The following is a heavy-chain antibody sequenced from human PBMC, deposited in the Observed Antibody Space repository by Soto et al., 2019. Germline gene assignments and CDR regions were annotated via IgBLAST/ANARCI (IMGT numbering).Heavy chain of an antibody. CDR2: ISSSSSYI. J-gene: IGHJ6*02. CDR1: GFTFSSYS. D-gene: IGHD5-12*01. CDR3: ARETALEVVATTNYYYGMDV. V-gene: IGHV3-21*01. Sequence: EVQLVESGGGLVKPGGSLRLSCAASGFTFSSYSMNWVRQAPGKGLEWVSSISSSSSYIYYADSVKGRFTISRDNAKNSQYRQMNSRRAEDTAVYYCARETALEVVATTNYYYGMDVWGQGTTVTVSS.